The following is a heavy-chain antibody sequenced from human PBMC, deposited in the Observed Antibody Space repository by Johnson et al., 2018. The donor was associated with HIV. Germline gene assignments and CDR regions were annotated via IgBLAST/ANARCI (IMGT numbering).Heavy chain of an antibody. CDR2: ISYDGSNK. J-gene: IGHJ3*01. CDR1: GFTFSSYA. V-gene: IGHV3-30-3*01. CDR3: SVYFGTAFDF. D-gene: IGHD6-25*01. Sequence: QVQLVESGGTLVQPGGSLRVSCVASGFTFSSYAMHWVRQAPGKGLEWVAVISYDGSNKYYVDSVKGRFTISRDNSKNTLYLQMNSLKTEDTAVYYCSVYFGTAFDFWGQGTMVTVSS.